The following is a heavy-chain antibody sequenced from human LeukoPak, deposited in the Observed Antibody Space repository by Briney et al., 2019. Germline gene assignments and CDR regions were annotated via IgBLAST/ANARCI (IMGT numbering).Heavy chain of an antibody. Sequence: PSETLSLTCAVYGESMIGHYWTWIRQPPGKRLEWIGEIHHSGGTNSNPSLKNRLTMSIDMSKNQFSLKLRSVTAADTAVYYCARATASGSGRAHDHWAQGNLVPVSS. V-gene: IGHV4-34*01. CDR2: IHHSGGT. J-gene: IGHJ4*02. CDR1: GESMIGHY. D-gene: IGHD3-10*01. CDR3: ARATASGSGRAHDH.